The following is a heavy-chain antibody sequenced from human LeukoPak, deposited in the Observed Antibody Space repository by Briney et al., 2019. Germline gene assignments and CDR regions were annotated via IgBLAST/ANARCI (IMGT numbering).Heavy chain of an antibody. J-gene: IGHJ6*03. D-gene: IGHD4-11*01. V-gene: IGHV1-18*01. CDR2: ISAYNGNT. CDR3: ATHDYSNSDHYFYYMDV. Sequence: ASVKVSCKASGYTFTSYGISWVRQAPGQGLEWMGWISAYNGNTNYAQKLQGRVTMTTDTSTSTAYMELRSLRSEDTAVYYCATHDYSNSDHYFYYMDVWGQGTTVTVSS. CDR1: GYTFTSYG.